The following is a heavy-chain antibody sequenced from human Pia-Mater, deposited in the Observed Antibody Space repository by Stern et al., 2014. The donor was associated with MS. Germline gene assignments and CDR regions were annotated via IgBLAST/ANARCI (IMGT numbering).Heavy chain of an antibody. CDR3: AADTRAMTVFY. CDR2: IKQDGSEK. CDR1: GLTLSSHW. J-gene: IGHJ4*02. D-gene: IGHD2-21*02. V-gene: IGHV3-7*01. Sequence: EVQLVESGGGLVQPGGSLRLSCAASGLTLSSHWMSWVRQAPGKGLEWVANIKQDGSEKYYVNSGKGRFTISRDNAKNSLVLQMNSLRAEDTAVYYCAADTRAMTVFYWGQGTLVTVSS.